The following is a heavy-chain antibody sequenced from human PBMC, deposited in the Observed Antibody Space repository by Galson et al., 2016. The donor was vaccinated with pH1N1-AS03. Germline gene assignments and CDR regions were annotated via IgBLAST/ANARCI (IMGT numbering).Heavy chain of an antibody. CDR3: ATGSISMLRARMDV. CDR2: IIPTLGAP. Sequence: SVKVSCKASGGTFSRYVISWVRQAPGQGLEWMGGIIPTLGAPNYAQKFQGRVTITADESTHIVYMELSSLRSVDTAVYYCATGSISMLRARMDVWGQGTTVTVSS. J-gene: IGHJ6*02. CDR1: GGTFSRYV. V-gene: IGHV1-69*13. D-gene: IGHD3-10*01.